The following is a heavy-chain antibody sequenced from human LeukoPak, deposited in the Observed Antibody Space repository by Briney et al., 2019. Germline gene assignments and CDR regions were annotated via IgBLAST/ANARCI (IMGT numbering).Heavy chain of an antibody. CDR2: IGEGGSEK. Sequence: PGGSLRLSCAASGFTFSSYWMSWVRQAPGKGLEWVSNIGEGGSEKYYVGSVKGRFTISRDNAKNSLYLQMNSLRAEDTAVYYCARDRYIGKPGPEDYWRQGSLVTVSS. J-gene: IGHJ4*02. CDR1: GFTFSSYW. D-gene: IGHD1-14*01. V-gene: IGHV3-7*01. CDR3: ARDRYIGKPGPEDY.